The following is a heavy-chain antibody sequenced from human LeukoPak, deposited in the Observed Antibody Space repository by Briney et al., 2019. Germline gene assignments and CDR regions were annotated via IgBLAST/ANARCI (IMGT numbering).Heavy chain of an antibody. CDR3: ARDNAGSYDFWSGYYVIPTYMDI. D-gene: IGHD3-3*01. CDR1: GFTFSSYS. CDR2: ISSSSSYI. V-gene: IGHV3-21*01. Sequence: PGGSLRLSCAASGFTFSSYSMNWVRQAPGKGLEWVSSISSSSSYIYYADSVKGRFTISRDNAKNSLYLQMNSLRAEDTAVYYCARDNAGSYDFWSGYYVIPTYMDIWGKGTTVTVSS. J-gene: IGHJ6*03.